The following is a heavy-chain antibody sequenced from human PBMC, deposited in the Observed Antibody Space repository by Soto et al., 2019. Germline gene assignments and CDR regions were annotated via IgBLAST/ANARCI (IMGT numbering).Heavy chain of an antibody. V-gene: IGHV3-23*01. J-gene: IGHJ4*02. CDR1: GFTFSTSA. CDR3: QGDYEALFHFDY. CDR2: XXXXXXXX. D-gene: IGHD2-21*01. Sequence: GGSLRLSCEASGFTFSTSAMSWVXXXXXXGXXXXXXXXXXXXXXYEDYVKGRFTISRDISKNSLYLQMNSLRAEDTAVYYCQGDYEALFHFDYWGQGALVTVSS.